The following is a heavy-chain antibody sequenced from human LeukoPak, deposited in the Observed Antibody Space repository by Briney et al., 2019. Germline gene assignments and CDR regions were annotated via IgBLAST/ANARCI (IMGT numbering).Heavy chain of an antibody. D-gene: IGHD2-2*03. J-gene: IGHJ5*02. CDR2: IYYSGST. CDR1: GGSISSTSYY. CDR3: ARLLRVGYCSTTTCNWFDP. V-gene: IGHV4-39*07. Sequence: SETLSLTCVVSGGSISSTSYYWGWIRQPPGKGLEWIGSIYYSGSTYYSPSLKSRVTISVDTSKNQFSLKLSSVTAADTAVYYCARLLRVGYCSTTTCNWFDPWGQGALVTVSS.